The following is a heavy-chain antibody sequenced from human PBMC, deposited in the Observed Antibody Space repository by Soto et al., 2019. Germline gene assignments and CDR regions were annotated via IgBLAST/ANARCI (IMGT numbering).Heavy chain of an antibody. CDR2: VYHTGNT. J-gene: IGHJ4*02. V-gene: IGHV4-4*02. Sequence: SETMSLTCAVSGGSVSSENLWGWVRQPPGRGLEWIGEVYHTGNTNYNPSLKSRVTISEDRSKNQFSLKLSSVTAADTAVYYCARVDSSGYYVIPLQYFDYWGQGTLVTVSS. CDR1: GGSVSSENL. CDR3: ARVDSSGYYVIPLQYFDY. D-gene: IGHD3-22*01.